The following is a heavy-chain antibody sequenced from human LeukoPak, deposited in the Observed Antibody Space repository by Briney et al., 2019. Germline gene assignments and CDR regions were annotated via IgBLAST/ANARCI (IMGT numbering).Heavy chain of an antibody. CDR2: IYYSGST. Sequence: SETLSLTCTVSGGSISSSSYYWGWIRQPPGKGLEWIGSIYYSGSTYYNPSLKSRVTISVDTSKNQFSLKLSSVTAADTAVYYCARLFRGDCSGGSCYSGFDYWGQGTLVTVSS. V-gene: IGHV4-39*01. D-gene: IGHD2-15*01. J-gene: IGHJ4*02. CDR1: GGSISSSSYY. CDR3: ARLFRGDCSGGSCYSGFDY.